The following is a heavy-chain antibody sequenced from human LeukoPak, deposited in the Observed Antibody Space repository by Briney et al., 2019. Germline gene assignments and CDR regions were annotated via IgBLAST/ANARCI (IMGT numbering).Heavy chain of an antibody. V-gene: IGHV4-34*01. Sequence: PSETLSLTCAVYGGSFSGYYWSWIRQPPGKGLEWIGEINHSGSTNYNPSLKSRVTISVDTSENQFSLKLSSVTAADTAVYYCARATHYDYIWGSYRFHNWFDPWGQGTLVTVSS. CDR2: INHSGST. CDR1: GGSFSGYY. J-gene: IGHJ5*02. CDR3: ARATHYDYIWGSYRFHNWFDP. D-gene: IGHD3-16*02.